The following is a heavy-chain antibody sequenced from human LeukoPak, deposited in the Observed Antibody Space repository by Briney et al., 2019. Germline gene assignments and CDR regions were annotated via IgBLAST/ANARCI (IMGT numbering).Heavy chain of an antibody. D-gene: IGHD5-24*01. CDR2: IYSGGST. Sequence: GGSLRLSCAASGFTVSSNYMTWVRQAPGKGLEWVSVIYSGGSTYYTDSVRGRFTISRDKSKNTLYLQMNSLRAEDTAVYYCACQKRYFDYWGQGTLVTVSS. V-gene: IGHV3-53*01. CDR1: GFTVSSNY. CDR3: ACQKRYFDY. J-gene: IGHJ4*02.